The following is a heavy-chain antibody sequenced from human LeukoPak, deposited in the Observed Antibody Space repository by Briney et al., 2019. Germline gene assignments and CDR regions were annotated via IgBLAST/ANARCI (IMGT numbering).Heavy chain of an antibody. CDR2: TSSSSSYI. CDR3: ARDHYAGAAGLYYYYGMDV. J-gene: IGHJ6*02. CDR1: GFTFSSYS. V-gene: IGHV3-21*01. Sequence: GGSLRLSCAASGFTFSSYSMNWVRQAPGKGLEWVSSTSSSSSYIYYADSVKGRFTISRDNAKNSLYLQMNSLRAEDTAVYYCARDHYAGAAGLYYYYGMDVWGQGTTVTVSS. D-gene: IGHD6-13*01.